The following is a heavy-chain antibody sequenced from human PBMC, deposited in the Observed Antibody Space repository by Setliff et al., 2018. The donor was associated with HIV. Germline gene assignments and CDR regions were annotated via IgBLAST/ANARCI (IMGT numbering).Heavy chain of an antibody. D-gene: IGHD2-2*01. Sequence: ASVKVSCKASGYSFSKYGISWVRQAPGQGLEWMGWISAYNGNTNYAQKLQGRVTVTTDTSTSTAYMELRSLRSDDTAVYYCATSSRIYYYSYMDAWGKGTTVTVSS. J-gene: IGHJ6*03. CDR1: GYSFSKYG. V-gene: IGHV1-18*01. CDR3: ATSSRIYYYSYMDA. CDR2: ISAYNGNT.